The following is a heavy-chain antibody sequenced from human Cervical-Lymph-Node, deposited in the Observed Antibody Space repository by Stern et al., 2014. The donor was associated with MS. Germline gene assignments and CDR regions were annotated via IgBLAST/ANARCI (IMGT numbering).Heavy chain of an antibody. Sequence: QVQLGQSGNEVKKPGASVKVSCEASGYTFTSYGISWVRQAPGQGLEWMGWISAYNGNTNYEKKFQDRVTMTTDTSTSTVYMELRNLRSDDAALYYCARAAGILDFWGQGTLVTVSS. V-gene: IGHV1-18*01. J-gene: IGHJ4*02. CDR1: GYTFTSYG. CDR3: ARAAGILDF. D-gene: IGHD1-1*01. CDR2: ISAYNGNT.